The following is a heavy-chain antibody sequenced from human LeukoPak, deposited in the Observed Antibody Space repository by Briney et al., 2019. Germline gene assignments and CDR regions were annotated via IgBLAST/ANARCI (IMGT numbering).Heavy chain of an antibody. D-gene: IGHD3-22*01. CDR3: ARVRITMIVVVPYYFDY. Sequence: SETLSLTCAVYGGSFSGYYWSWIRQPPGKGLEWIGEINHSGSTNYNPSLKSRVTISVDTSKNQFSLKLSSVTAADTAVYYCARVRITMIVVVPYYFDYWGQGTLVTVSS. CDR2: INHSGST. CDR1: GGSFSGYY. V-gene: IGHV4-34*01. J-gene: IGHJ4*02.